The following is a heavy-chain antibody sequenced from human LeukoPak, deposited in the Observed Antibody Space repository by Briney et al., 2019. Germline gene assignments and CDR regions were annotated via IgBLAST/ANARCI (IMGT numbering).Heavy chain of an antibody. J-gene: IGHJ4*02. D-gene: IGHD2-8*02. CDR1: GGSTSSSSYY. CDR3: ARRLEMPWGCDDN. Sequence: PSETLSLTCTVSGGSTSSSSYYWGWIRHPPGKGLEWIGSIYYSGSTYYNPSLKRRVTISVDTSKNQFSLKLSSVTAADTAVYYCARRLEMPWGCDDNWGQGTLVTVSS. CDR2: IYYSGST. V-gene: IGHV4-39*01.